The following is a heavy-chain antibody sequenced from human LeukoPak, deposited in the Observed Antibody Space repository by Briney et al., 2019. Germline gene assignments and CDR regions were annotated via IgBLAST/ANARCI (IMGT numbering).Heavy chain of an antibody. CDR2: ISYFEST. J-gene: IGHJ4*02. D-gene: IGHD5-24*01. V-gene: IGHV4-59*01. CDR3: ARDRVRDGYVDY. Sequence: SETLSLTCNVSGGSITSYYWSWIRQPPGKGLEWIGYISYFESTNYNPSLKSRVTISLDTSKNQFSLKLSSVTAADTAVYYCARDRVRDGYVDYWGQGTLVTVSS. CDR1: GGSITSYY.